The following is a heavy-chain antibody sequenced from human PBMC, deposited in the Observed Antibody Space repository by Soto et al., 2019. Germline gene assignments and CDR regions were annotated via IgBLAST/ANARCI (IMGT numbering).Heavy chain of an antibody. CDR1: GFTFSSYS. Sequence: EVQLVESGGGLVKPGGSLRLSCAASGFTFSSYSMNWVRQAPGKGLEWVSSISSSSSYIYYADSVKGRFTISRDNAKNSLYLQMNSLRAEDTAVYYCVRDHGLSSYAFDIWDQGTMVTVSS. CDR2: ISSSSSYI. D-gene: IGHD2-15*01. CDR3: VRDHGLSSYAFDI. V-gene: IGHV3-21*01. J-gene: IGHJ3*02.